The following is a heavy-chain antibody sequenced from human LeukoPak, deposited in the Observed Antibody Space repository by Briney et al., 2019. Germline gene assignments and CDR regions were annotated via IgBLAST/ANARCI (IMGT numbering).Heavy chain of an antibody. Sequence: ASVKVSCKASGDTFSNYDVTWVRQAPGQGLEWMGRIIPVFDTAKYAQNFQGRVTMTTDESSSTAYMELYSLRSEDTAVYYCALSGEKHWLYFDFWGKGTLVTVSS. J-gene: IGHJ4*02. CDR3: ALSGEKHWLYFDF. CDR2: IIPVFDTA. D-gene: IGHD3-16*01. V-gene: IGHV1-69*05. CDR1: GDTFSNYD.